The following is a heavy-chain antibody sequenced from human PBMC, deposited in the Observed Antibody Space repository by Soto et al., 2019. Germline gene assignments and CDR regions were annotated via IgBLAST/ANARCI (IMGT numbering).Heavy chain of an antibody. CDR3: AKTGFWSDYRVADY. Sequence: SETLSLTCTVSHGSISSRNSYWGWIRQPPGKGLEWIGSINYSGSTYYSPSLKSRITISVDTSKNQFSLKLSSVTAADTAVYFCAKTGFWSDYRVADYWGQGTLVTVSS. CDR1: HGSISSRNSY. V-gene: IGHV4-39*01. D-gene: IGHD3-3*01. CDR2: INYSGST. J-gene: IGHJ4*02.